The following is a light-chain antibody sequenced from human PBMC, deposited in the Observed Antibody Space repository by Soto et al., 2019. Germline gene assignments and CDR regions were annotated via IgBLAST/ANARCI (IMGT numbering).Light chain of an antibody. CDR3: QKYNNWPQT. J-gene: IGKJ4*01. Sequence: IVLTQSPATLSVSPGERATLSCRARQSVSSNLAWYQQKPGQAPRLVIYGASTRATGIPDRFSGSGSGTEFTLTISSLQSEDFAVYYCQKYNNWPQTCGGGTKVDIK. CDR2: GAS. CDR1: QSVSSN. V-gene: IGKV3-15*01.